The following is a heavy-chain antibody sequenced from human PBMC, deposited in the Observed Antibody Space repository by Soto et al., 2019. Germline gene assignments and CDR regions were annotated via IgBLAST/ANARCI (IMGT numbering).Heavy chain of an antibody. V-gene: IGHV3-23*01. J-gene: IGHJ3*02. D-gene: IGHD4-4*01. Sequence: PGGSLRLSCAASGFIFRNYAMSWVRQSPGKGLEWVSGIGGPGTDTYHADSVKGRFTVSRDNSKSTLFLQMNSLRLDDTAVYFCATWHLQEHAYDIWGQGTTVTVSS. CDR1: GFIFRNYA. CDR3: ATWHLQEHAYDI. CDR2: IGGPGTDT.